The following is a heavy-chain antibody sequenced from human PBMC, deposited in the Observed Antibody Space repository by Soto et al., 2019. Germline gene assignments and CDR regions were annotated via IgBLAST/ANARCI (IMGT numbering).Heavy chain of an antibody. CDR3: AHRSRFGELLSTEYYIDY. D-gene: IGHD3-10*01. V-gene: IGHV2-5*02. CDR1: GFSLSTSGVG. CDR2: IYWDDDK. J-gene: IGHJ4*02. Sequence: QITLKESGPTLVKPTQTLTLTCTFSGFSLSTSGVGVGWIRQPPGKALEWLALIYWDDDKRYSPSLKRRLPIPKDTSKNQVVRTMTNMDPVDTATYYCAHRSRFGELLSTEYYIDYWGQGTLVTVSP.